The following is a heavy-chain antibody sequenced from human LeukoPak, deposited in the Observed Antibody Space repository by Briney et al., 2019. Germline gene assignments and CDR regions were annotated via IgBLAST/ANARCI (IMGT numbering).Heavy chain of an antibody. CDR1: GFTFSSYA. J-gene: IGHJ4*02. CDR3: AKDNFVGAQDY. V-gene: IGHV3-23*01. Sequence: GGSLRLSCAASGFTFSSYAMSWVRQAPGKGLDWVSAISRSGGSTDYADSVKGRFTISRDNSKNTLYLQMNSLTAEDTAVYYCAKDNFVGAQDYWGQGTLVTVSS. CDR2: ISRSGGST. D-gene: IGHD1-26*01.